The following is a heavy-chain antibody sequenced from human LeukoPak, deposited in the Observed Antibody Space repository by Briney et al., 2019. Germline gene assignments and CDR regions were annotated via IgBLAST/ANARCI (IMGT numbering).Heavy chain of an antibody. V-gene: IGHV4-59*01. Sequence: SETLSLTCTVSGGSISSYYWSWIRQPPGKGLEWIGYIYYSGGTNYNPSLKSRVTISVDTSKNQFSLKLSSVTAADTAVYYCARARYYDFWSGYLNNYFDYWGQGTLVTVSS. CDR1: GGSISSYY. J-gene: IGHJ4*02. CDR3: ARARYYDFWSGYLNNYFDY. D-gene: IGHD3-3*01. CDR2: IYYSGGT.